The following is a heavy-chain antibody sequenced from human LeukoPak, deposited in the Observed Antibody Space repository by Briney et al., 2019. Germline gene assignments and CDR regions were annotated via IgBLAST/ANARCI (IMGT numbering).Heavy chain of an antibody. Sequence: SETLSLTCTVSGGSISSYYWSWLRQPPGKGLEWIGYIYYSGSTNYNPSLKSRVTISVDTSKNQFSLKLSSVTAADTAVYYCARGEVGLHDYWGQGTLVTVSS. D-gene: IGHD3-16*01. CDR3: ARGEVGLHDY. V-gene: IGHV4-59*08. J-gene: IGHJ4*02. CDR1: GGSISSYY. CDR2: IYYSGST.